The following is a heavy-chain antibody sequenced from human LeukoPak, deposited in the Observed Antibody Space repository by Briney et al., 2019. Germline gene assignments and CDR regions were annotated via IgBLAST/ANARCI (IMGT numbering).Heavy chain of an antibody. J-gene: IGHJ5*02. CDR3: ARRMYYYDSSGYGGYWLDP. CDR2: IYYSGST. Sequence: SSETLSLTCAVSGGSISSYFWSWIRQPPGKGLEWIGYIYYSGSTNYNPSLKSRVTISVDTSKNQCALKLSSVTAADTAVYYCARRMYYYDSSGYGGYWLDPWGQGTLVTVSS. V-gene: IGHV4-59*08. CDR1: GGSISSYF. D-gene: IGHD3-22*01.